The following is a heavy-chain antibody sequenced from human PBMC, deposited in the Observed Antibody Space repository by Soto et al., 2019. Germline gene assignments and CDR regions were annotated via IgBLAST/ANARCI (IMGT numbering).Heavy chain of an antibody. D-gene: IGHD3-22*01. Sequence: GGSLRLSCEGSGFTSSSYVMHWVCQAPGKGLEWVALISFAGSKKNYSDSVKGRFTITRDNSKNMMYLQMNSLRPEDTAVYYCARGVFYYSDSSGYSPDSWGQGTLVTVSS. CDR2: ISFAGSKK. V-gene: IGHV3-30-3*01. J-gene: IGHJ4*02. CDR1: GFTSSSYV. CDR3: ARGVFYYSDSSGYSPDS.